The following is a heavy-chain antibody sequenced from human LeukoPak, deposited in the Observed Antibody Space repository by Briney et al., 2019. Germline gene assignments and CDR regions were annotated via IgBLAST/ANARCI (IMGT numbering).Heavy chain of an antibody. CDR3: ALLGTPDYFDY. CDR1: GFTFSSYG. CDR2: ISYDGSNK. J-gene: IGHJ4*02. Sequence: GGSLRLSCAASGFTFSSYGMHWVRQAPGKGLEWVAVISYDGSNKYYADSVKGRFTISRDNSKNTLCLQMNSLRAEDTAVYYCALLGTPDYFDYWGQGTLVTVSS. V-gene: IGHV3-30*03. D-gene: IGHD3-16*01.